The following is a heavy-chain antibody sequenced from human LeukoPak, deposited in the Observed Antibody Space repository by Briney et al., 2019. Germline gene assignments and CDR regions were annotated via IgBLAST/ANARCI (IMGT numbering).Heavy chain of an antibody. CDR3: ARVPGYYSDSAYYSDY. Sequence: GGSLRLSCAASGSTFITYDFNWVRQAPGKGLEWVALIDTSGDITYYADSVKGRFTISRDNAKNSLYLQMSSLRAEDTALYYCARVPGYYSDSAYYSDYWGQGALVTVSS. J-gene: IGHJ4*02. CDR1: GSTFITYD. D-gene: IGHD3-10*01. CDR2: IDTSGDIT. V-gene: IGHV3-48*03.